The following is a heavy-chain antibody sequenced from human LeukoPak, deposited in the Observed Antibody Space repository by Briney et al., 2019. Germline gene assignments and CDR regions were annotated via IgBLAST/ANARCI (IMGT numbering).Heavy chain of an antibody. Sequence: SETLSLTCTVSGGSITGYYWSWIRQPPGKGLEWIGYISYTGGTNYNPSLKSRVTISVDTSKNQFSLRLSSVTAADTAMYYRARDSIALYADYWGQGTLVTVSS. D-gene: IGHD6-13*01. J-gene: IGHJ4*02. CDR1: GGSITGYY. CDR2: ISYTGGT. CDR3: ARDSIALYADY. V-gene: IGHV4-59*01.